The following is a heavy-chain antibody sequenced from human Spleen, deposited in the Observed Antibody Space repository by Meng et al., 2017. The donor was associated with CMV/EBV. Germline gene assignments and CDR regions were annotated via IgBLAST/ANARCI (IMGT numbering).Heavy chain of an antibody. CDR3: AGGRWYYFDL. J-gene: IGHJ2*01. V-gene: IGHV4-59*10. D-gene: IGHD2-15*01. CDR2: IYTSGST. CDR1: GGYISSYY. Sequence: QGQLKQWGAGLLTPSETLSLTCAVSGGYISSYYWRWIRQPARKGLEWIGRIYTSGSTNYNPSLKSRVTMSVDTSKNQFSLKLSSVTAADTAVYYCAGGRWYYFDLWGRGTLVTVSS.